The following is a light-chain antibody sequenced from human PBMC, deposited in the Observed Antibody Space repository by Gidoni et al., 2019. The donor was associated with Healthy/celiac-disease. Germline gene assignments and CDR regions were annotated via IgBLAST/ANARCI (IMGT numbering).Light chain of an antibody. CDR2: KAS. V-gene: IGKV1-5*03. CDR3: QQYNSYCS. J-gene: IGKJ2*04. CDR1: QSISSW. Sequence: DNQMTQPPSTLSASVGDRVTITCRASQSISSWLAWYHQKPGKAPKLLIYKASSLESGVPSRFSGSGSGTEFTLTISSLQPDDFSTYYCQQYNSYCSFGQGTKLEIK.